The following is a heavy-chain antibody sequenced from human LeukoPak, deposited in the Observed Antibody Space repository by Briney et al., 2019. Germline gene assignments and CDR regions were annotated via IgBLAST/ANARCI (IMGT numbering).Heavy chain of an antibody. CDR3: AKRGAVDRKDHYYYYMDV. Sequence: PGGSLRLSCAASGFTFSSYSMNWVRQAPGKGLEWVSSISSSSSYIYYADSVKGRFTISRDNAKNSLYLQMNSLRAEDTAVYYCAKRGAVDRKDHYYYYMDVWGKGTTVTVSS. CDR1: GFTFSSYS. CDR2: ISSSSSYI. D-gene: IGHD3-16*01. V-gene: IGHV3-21*04. J-gene: IGHJ6*03.